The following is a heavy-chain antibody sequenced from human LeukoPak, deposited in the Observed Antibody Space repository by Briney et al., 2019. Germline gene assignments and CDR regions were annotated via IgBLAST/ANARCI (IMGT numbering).Heavy chain of an antibody. Sequence: ASVKVSCKAPGYTFTSYGISWVRQAPGQGLEWMGWISAYNGNTNYAQKLQGRVTMTTDTSTSTAYMELRSLRSDDTAVYYCARDRPQYYYGSGSLTFDYWGQGTLVTVSS. CDR2: ISAYNGNT. J-gene: IGHJ4*02. D-gene: IGHD3-10*01. CDR1: GYTFTSYG. V-gene: IGHV1-18*01. CDR3: ARDRPQYYYGSGSLTFDY.